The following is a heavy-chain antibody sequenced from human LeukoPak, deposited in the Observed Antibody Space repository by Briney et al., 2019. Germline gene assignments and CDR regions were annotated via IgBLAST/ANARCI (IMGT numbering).Heavy chain of an antibody. D-gene: IGHD3-22*01. CDR2: IYSSGTT. J-gene: IGHJ4*02. CDR1: GGSINNYY. Sequence: PSETLSLTCTVSGGSINNYYWSWIRQSAGKGLEWIGRIYSSGTTNYNPSLKSRVIMSVDTSKNQLSLKLSSVTAADTAVYYCARDGYHFDSSGFYSLDYWGQGTLVTVSS. CDR3: ARDGYHFDSSGFYSLDY. V-gene: IGHV4-4*07.